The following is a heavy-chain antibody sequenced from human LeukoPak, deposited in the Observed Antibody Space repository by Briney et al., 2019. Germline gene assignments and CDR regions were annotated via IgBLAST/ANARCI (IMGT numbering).Heavy chain of an antibody. CDR2: ISGSGGSL. CDR3: VKVSGRGPRGPFDS. Sequence: GGSLRLSCAASGFSFYNFAMSWVRQAPGKGLEWVSGISGSGGSLYYAESVKGRFSISRDVSKSMLHLEMKSLRVDDTAVYYCVKVSGRGPRGPFDSWGQGTLVPVSS. D-gene: IGHD1-26*01. J-gene: IGHJ4*02. V-gene: IGHV3-23*01. CDR1: GFSFYNFA.